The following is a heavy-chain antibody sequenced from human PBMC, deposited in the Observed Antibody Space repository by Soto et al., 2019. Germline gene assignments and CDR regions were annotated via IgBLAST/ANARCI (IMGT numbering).Heavy chain of an antibody. V-gene: IGHV3-33*01. CDR2: IWYDGSNK. D-gene: IGHD3-10*01. Sequence: ESGGGVVQPGRSLRLSCAASGFTFSSYGMHWVRQAPGKGLEWVAVIWYDGSNKYYADSVKGRFTISRDNSKNTLYLQMNSLRAEDTAVYYCARDYYGSGSPDYWGQGTLVTVSS. CDR1: GFTFSSYG. J-gene: IGHJ4*02. CDR3: ARDYYGSGSPDY.